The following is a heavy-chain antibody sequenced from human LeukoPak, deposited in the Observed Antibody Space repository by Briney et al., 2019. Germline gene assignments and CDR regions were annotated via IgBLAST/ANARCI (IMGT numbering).Heavy chain of an antibody. V-gene: IGHV4-38-2*02. D-gene: IGHD5-18*01. J-gene: IGHJ5*02. CDR2: IYHSGNT. CDR1: GYSISSGYY. Sequence: SETLSLTCIVSGYSISSGYYWDWIRQPPGKGLEWIGSIYHSGNTYYNPSLKSRVTISVDTSKNQFSLRLSSVTAADTAVYYCARENTAMAAVWFDPWGQGTLVTVSS. CDR3: ARENTAMAAVWFDP.